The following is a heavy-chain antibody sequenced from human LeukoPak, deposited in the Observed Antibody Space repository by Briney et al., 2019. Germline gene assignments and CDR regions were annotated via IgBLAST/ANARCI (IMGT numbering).Heavy chain of an antibody. D-gene: IGHD6-13*01. CDR1: GGSISSYY. J-gene: IGHJ4*02. CDR3: ARGRGSSWYYFDS. V-gene: IGHV4-4*07. CDR2: IYASGNT. Sequence: SETLSLTCTVSGGSISSYYWSWVRQPAGKGLEWIGRIYASGNTNYNPSLKGRVTMTVDTSKNQFSLNLSSVTAADTAVYYCARGRGSSWYYFDSWGQGTLVTVSS.